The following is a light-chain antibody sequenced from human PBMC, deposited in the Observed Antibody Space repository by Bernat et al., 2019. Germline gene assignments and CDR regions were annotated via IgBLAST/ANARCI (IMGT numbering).Light chain of an antibody. CDR1: SSNIGSNT. CDR3: AAWDDSLNGVV. CDR2: RNN. Sequence: QSVLTQPPSASGTPGQRVTISCSGSSSNIGSNTVNWYQQLPGTAPKLLIYRNNYRPSGVPDRFSGSKSGTSAYLAISGLQSEDEADYYCAAWDDSLNGVVFGGGTKLTVL. V-gene: IGLV1-44*01. J-gene: IGLJ2*01.